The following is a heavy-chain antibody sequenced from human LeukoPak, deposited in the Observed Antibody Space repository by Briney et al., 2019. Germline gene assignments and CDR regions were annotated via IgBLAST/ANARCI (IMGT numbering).Heavy chain of an antibody. J-gene: IGHJ3*02. Sequence: SVKVSCKASGGTFSSYAISWVRQAPGQGLEWMGRIIPILGIANYAQKFQGRVTITADKSTSTAYMELSSLRSEDTAVYYCARGATVSDAFDIWGQGTMVTVSS. CDR3: ARGATVSDAFDI. CDR1: GGTFSSYA. D-gene: IGHD4-17*01. V-gene: IGHV1-69*04. CDR2: IIPILGIA.